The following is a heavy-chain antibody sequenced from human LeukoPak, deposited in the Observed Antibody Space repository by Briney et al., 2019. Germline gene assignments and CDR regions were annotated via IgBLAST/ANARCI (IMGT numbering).Heavy chain of an antibody. J-gene: IGHJ5*02. Sequence: PSETLPLTCAVSGGSISRSGYSWSWIRQPPGKGLDWIAYIYYTGSTYYNPSLKSRVTISLDTSKNQFSLKLTSVTAADTAVYYCARGGDSSGYEGRFDPWGQGTLVTVSS. CDR1: GGSISRSGYS. D-gene: IGHD3-22*01. CDR3: ARGGDSSGYEGRFDP. CDR2: IYYTGST. V-gene: IGHV4-30-4*07.